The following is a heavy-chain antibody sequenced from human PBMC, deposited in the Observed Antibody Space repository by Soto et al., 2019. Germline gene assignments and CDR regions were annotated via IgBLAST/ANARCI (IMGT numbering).Heavy chain of an antibody. D-gene: IGHD1-1*01. CDR3: ARRERQYFHH. CDR2: IYHSGST. V-gene: IGHV4-39*01. J-gene: IGHJ1*01. Sequence: PSETLSLTCTVSGGSISGNIYYWGWIRQPPGKGLEWIGNIYHSGSTYYNPSLKSRVTISVDTSKNQFSLKLSSVTASDTAVYYCARRERQYFHHWGQGTLVTVPQ. CDR1: GGSISGNIYY.